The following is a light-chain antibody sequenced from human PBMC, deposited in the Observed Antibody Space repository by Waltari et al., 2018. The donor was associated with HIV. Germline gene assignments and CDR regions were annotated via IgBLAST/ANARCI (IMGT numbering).Light chain of an antibody. CDR3: AAWDDSLSGVV. CDR1: RSNLGSNY. V-gene: IGLV1-47*01. Sequence: QSVLTPPPSASGTPGQRVTISCSGNRSNLGSNYVDWYQHIPGTAPKLLIYRVNQRPSGVPDQFSGSKSGTSASLAISGLRSEDEVDYYCAAWDDSLSGVVFGGGTKLTVL. J-gene: IGLJ2*01. CDR2: RVN.